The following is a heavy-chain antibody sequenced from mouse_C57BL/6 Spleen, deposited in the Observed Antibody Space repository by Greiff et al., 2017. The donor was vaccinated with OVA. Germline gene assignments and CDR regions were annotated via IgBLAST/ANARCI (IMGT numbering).Heavy chain of an antibody. Sequence: EVKLQESVAELVRPGASVKLSCTASGFNIKNTYMHWVKQRPEQGLEWIGRIDPANGNTKYAPKFQGKATITADTSSNTAYLQLSSLTSEDTAIYYCARGTGYDYDGVAWFAYWGQGTLVTVSA. V-gene: IGHV14-3*01. CDR2: IDPANGNT. CDR1: GFNIKNTY. D-gene: IGHD2-4*01. J-gene: IGHJ3*01. CDR3: ARGTGYDYDGVAWFAY.